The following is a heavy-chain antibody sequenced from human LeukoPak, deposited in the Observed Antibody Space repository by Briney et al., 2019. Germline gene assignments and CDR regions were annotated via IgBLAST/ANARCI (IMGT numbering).Heavy chain of an antibody. CDR3: ARNYGHNSKYFDF. V-gene: IGHV1-2*02. CDR1: GYTFTDYY. CDR2: ISPNGGDT. J-gene: IGHJ4*02. Sequence: GASVKVSCKASGYTFTDYYMHCVRQAPGQGLEWMGWISPNGGDTHYAQRFQGRVTMTRDTSISTAYMELSGLRSDDTAVYYCARNYGHNSKYFDFWGQGTLVTVSS. D-gene: IGHD4-17*01.